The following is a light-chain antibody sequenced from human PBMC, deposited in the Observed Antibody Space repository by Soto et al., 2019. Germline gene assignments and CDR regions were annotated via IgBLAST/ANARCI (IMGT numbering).Light chain of an antibody. CDR3: QQYGTSPRT. J-gene: IGKJ1*01. CDR2: DAS. V-gene: IGKV3-20*01. Sequence: ENVWTQSPGTLSLSPGERVTLSCRASQDIRSHLAWYQQKPGQAPRLLIFDASSRATGIPDRFSGSGSGTDFTLSISRLEPEDFTVYYCQQYGTSPRTFGQGTKVDIK. CDR1: QDIRSH.